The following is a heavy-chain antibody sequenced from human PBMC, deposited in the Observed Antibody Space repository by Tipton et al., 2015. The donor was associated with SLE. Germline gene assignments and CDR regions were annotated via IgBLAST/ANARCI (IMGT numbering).Heavy chain of an antibody. D-gene: IGHD5-12*01. J-gene: IGHJ4*02. CDR1: GFTVSGIY. CDR3: AIGLLGTKEAY. Sequence: SLRLSCVASGFTVSGIYLTWVRQAPGKGLQWVSVISPGGSAYYADSVKGRFTISRDTSKNTLYLQMNSLRTEDTAVYYCAIGLLGTKEAYWGQGTLVTVSS. V-gene: IGHV3-53*05. CDR2: ISPGGSA.